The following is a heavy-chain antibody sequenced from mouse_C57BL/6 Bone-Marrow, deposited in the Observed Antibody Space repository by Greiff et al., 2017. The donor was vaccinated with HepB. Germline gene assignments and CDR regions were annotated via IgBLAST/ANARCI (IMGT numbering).Heavy chain of an antibody. D-gene: IGHD1-1*01. CDR3: ARRRGYYGSSSYWYFDV. V-gene: IGHV15-2*01. CDR1: DSEVFPIAY. CDR2: ILPSIGRT. J-gene: IGHJ1*03. Sequence: QVQLQQSGSELRSPGSSVKLSCKDFDSEVFPIAYMSWVRQKPGHGFEWIGGILPSIGRTIYGEKFEDKATLDADTLSNTAYLELNSLTSEDSAIYYCARRRGYYGSSSYWYFDVWGTGTTVTVSS.